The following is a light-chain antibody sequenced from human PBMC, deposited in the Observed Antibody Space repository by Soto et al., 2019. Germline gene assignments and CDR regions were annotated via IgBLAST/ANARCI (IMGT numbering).Light chain of an antibody. Sequence: DIQMTQSPSSLSASVGDRVTITCRASQSISSYLNWYQQKPGKAPKLLIYAASSLQSGVPSRFSGSGSGTDFTLTISRLEPEDFAVYYCQQYGSSPLTFGGGTKVEIK. V-gene: IGKV1-39*01. CDR2: AAS. CDR3: QQYGSSPLT. J-gene: IGKJ4*01. CDR1: QSISSY.